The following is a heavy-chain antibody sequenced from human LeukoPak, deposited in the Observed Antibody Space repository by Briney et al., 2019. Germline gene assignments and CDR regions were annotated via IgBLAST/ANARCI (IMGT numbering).Heavy chain of an antibody. V-gene: IGHV3-7*03. CDR1: GFSISNHW. Sequence: GGSLRLSCAASGFSISNHWMNWVRQAPGKGLEWVANIRPDGSEEYYVASVRGRFTISRDGARNSLYLQMNSLRAEDTAVYYCARRAAAGRCFDYWGQGTLVTVSS. CDR3: ARRAAAGRCFDY. J-gene: IGHJ4*02. CDR2: IRPDGSEE. D-gene: IGHD6-13*01.